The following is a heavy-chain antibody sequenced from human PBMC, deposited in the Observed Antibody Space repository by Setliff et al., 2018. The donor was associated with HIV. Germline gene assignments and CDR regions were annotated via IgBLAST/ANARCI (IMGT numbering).Heavy chain of an antibody. Sequence: SETLSLTCTVYGGSFSNYYTNWIRQPPGKGLEWIGELSPSGTTRPNPSLQSRVIISLDTSKNQFSLKLTSVTAADTAMYYCAAFLVSPVTTQDYWGQGTPVTVSS. V-gene: IGHV4-34*01. J-gene: IGHJ4*02. CDR1: GGSFSNYY. D-gene: IGHD4-17*01. CDR2: LSPSGTT. CDR3: AAFLVSPVTTQDY.